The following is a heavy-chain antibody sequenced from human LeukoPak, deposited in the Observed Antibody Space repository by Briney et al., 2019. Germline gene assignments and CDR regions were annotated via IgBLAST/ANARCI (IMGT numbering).Heavy chain of an antibody. V-gene: IGHV3-66*01. Sequence: GGSMRLSCAASGFTVSSNYMSWVRQAPGEGLEWVSVIYSGGSTYYADSVKGRFTISRDNSENTLYLQMNSLRAEDTAVYYCARDWSDAFDIWGQGTMVTVSS. CDR3: ARDWSDAFDI. CDR1: GFTVSSNY. CDR2: IYSGGST. J-gene: IGHJ3*02.